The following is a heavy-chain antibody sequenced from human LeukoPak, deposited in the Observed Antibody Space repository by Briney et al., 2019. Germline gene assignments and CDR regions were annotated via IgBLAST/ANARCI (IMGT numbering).Heavy chain of an antibody. CDR2: ISGSGGST. CDR1: GFTFSSYA. Sequence: GGSLRLSCAASGFTFSSYAMSWVRQGPGKGLEWVSAISGSGGSTYYADSVKGRFTISRDTSKNTLYLQMNSLRAEDTAVYYCAKGVNWNSPYYFVYWGQGTLVTVSS. D-gene: IGHD1-7*01. J-gene: IGHJ4*02. V-gene: IGHV3-23*01. CDR3: AKGVNWNSPYYFVY.